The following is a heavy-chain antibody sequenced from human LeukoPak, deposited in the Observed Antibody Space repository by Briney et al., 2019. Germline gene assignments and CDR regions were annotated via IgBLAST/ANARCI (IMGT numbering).Heavy chain of an antibody. Sequence: PSETLSLTCAVSGGSISSGGYSWSWIRQPPGKGLEWIGYIYHSGSTYYNPSLKSRVTISVDRSKNQFSLKLSSVTAADTALYYCARAPIAAAGLSYFDYWGQGTLVTVSS. J-gene: IGHJ4*02. CDR3: ARAPIAAAGLSYFDY. CDR2: IYHSGST. D-gene: IGHD6-13*01. CDR1: GGSISSGGYS. V-gene: IGHV4-30-2*01.